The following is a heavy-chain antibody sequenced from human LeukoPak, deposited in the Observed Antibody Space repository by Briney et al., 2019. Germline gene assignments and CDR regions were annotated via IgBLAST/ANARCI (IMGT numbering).Heavy chain of an antibody. D-gene: IGHD5-12*01. V-gene: IGHV4-59*01. J-gene: IGHJ4*02. Sequence: SETLSLTCTVSGGSISSYYWSWIRQPPGKGLEWIGYIYYSGSTNYNPSLKSRVTIPVDTSKNQFSLKLSSVTAADTAVYYCARVGRTWAGYSGYDWDFDYWGQGTLVTVSS. CDR1: GGSISSYY. CDR3: ARVGRTWAGYSGYDWDFDY. CDR2: IYYSGST.